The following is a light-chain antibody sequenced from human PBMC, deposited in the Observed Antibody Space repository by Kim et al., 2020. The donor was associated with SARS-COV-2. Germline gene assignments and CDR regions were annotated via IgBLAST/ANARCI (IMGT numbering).Light chain of an antibody. V-gene: IGLV3-21*04. CDR1: NIGSKS. CDR2: YDS. CDR3: QVWYSSSVV. J-gene: IGLJ2*01. Sequence: SYELTQPPSVSVAPGKTARITCGGNNIGSKSVHWYQQKPGQAPVLVIYYDSDRPSGIPERFSGSNSGNTATLTISRVEAGDEADYYCQVWYSSSVVFGGGTQLTVL.